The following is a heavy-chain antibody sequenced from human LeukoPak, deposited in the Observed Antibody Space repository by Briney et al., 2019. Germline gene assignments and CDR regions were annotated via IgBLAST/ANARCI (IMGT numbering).Heavy chain of an antibody. CDR3: ARGTLAGYFLGY. D-gene: IGHD3-9*01. Sequence: GGSLRLSCTASGFTFRTYAMTRVCQAPGKGLEWVSDVSDNGGDTSYVDSVKGRFSISRDNAKNTVYLQMDSLRAEDTAQYYCARGTLAGYFLGYWGQKTLVTVSS. V-gene: IGHV3-23*01. CDR2: VSDNGGDT. CDR1: GFTFRTYA. J-gene: IGHJ4*02.